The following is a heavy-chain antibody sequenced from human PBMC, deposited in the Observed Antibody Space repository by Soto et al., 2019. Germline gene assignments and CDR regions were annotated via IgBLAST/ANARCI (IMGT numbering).Heavy chain of an antibody. J-gene: IGHJ4*02. V-gene: IGHV3-74*01. CDR1: GFSLSTFW. Sequence: VQLVESGGGLVQPGGSLRLSCEASGFSLSTFWMHWVRQAPGKGLVWVSRINSDGSSTYYPDSVKGRVTITRDNGKNTLYLELNSLRPEYTAVYYCARDIEYWGQGTLVTVSS. CDR3: ARDIEY. CDR2: INSDGSST.